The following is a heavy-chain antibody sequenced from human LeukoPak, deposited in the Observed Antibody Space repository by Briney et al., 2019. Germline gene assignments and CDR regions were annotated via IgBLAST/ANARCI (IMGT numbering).Heavy chain of an antibody. CDR3: ARVEASGYDYGAFDY. J-gene: IGHJ4*02. CDR1: GFTFKRQQ. CDR2: IRQDGSAK. Sequence: GGSLTLSCAASGFTFKRQQMSWVRQAPGKELQWVANIRQDGSAKYYVDSGKGRFTISRDNAKISLYLQMNSLRAEDTAVYYCARVEASGYDYGAFDYWGQGTLVTVSS. V-gene: IGHV3-7*01. D-gene: IGHD5-12*01.